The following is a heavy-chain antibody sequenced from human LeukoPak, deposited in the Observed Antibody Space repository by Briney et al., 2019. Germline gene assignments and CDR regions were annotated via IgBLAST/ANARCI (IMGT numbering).Heavy chain of an antibody. D-gene: IGHD3-3*01. Sequence: SETLSLTCTVSGGSLSSGGYYWSWIRQPPGKGLEWIGSIYYSGSTYYNPSLKSRVTISVDTSKNQFSLKLSSVTAADTAVYYCARKGDYDFYSPGSSAVGPWGQGTLVTVSS. CDR1: GGSLSSGGYY. J-gene: IGHJ5*02. V-gene: IGHV4-30-2*03. CDR2: IYYSGST. CDR3: ARKGDYDFYSPGSSAVGP.